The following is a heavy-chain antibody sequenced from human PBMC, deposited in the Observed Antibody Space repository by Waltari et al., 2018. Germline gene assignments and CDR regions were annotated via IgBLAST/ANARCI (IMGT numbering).Heavy chain of an antibody. CDR2: MNPNSGNT. J-gene: IGHJ5*02. CDR3: AREGRGEGWFDP. CDR1: GYTFTSYD. V-gene: IGHV1-8*03. Sequence: QVQLVQSGAEVKKPGASVTVSCKASGYTFTSYDIHWVRQATGQGLEWMGWMNPNSGNTGYAQKFQGRVTITRNTSISTAYMELSSLRSEDTAVYYCAREGRGEGWFDPWGQGTLVTVSS. D-gene: IGHD2-21*01.